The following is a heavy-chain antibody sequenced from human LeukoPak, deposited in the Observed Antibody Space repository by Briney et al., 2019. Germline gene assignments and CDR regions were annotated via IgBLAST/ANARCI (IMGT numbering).Heavy chain of an antibody. V-gene: IGHV3-74*01. Sequence: PGGSLRLSCAASGFTFSSYWMHWVRQAPGKGLVWVSRINTDGSSTSYADSVKGRFTISRDNAKNTLYLQMNSLRAEDTAVYYCARGSYGGEYFDYWGQGTLVTVSS. D-gene: IGHD4-23*01. J-gene: IGHJ4*02. CDR2: INTDGSST. CDR1: GFTFSSYW. CDR3: ARGSYGGEYFDY.